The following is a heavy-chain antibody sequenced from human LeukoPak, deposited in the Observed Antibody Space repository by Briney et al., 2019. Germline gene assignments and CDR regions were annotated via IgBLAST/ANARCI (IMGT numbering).Heavy chain of an antibody. J-gene: IGHJ3*01. CDR1: GFTFGDYP. CDR3: SRAVRVSGDAFDF. CDR2: IRNKDYGETT. Sequence: GGSLRLSCSPSGFTFGDYPMSWFRQAPGKGLEWVGYIRNKDYGETTEYAACVKGRSTISRDDSESIAYLQIHSLKTEDTGVCYCSRAVRVSGDAFDFWGQGTMVTVSS. V-gene: IGHV3-49*03.